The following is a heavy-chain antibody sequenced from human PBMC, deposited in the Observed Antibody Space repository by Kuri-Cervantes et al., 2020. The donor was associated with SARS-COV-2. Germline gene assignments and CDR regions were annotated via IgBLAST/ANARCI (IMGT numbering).Heavy chain of an antibody. V-gene: IGHV4-39*01. CDR3: ARGRAYYDFWSGYRAHAFDI. CDR2: IYYSGST. CDR1: GGSISSSSYY. Sequence: GSLRLSCTVSGGSISSSSYYWGWIRQPPGKGLEWIGSIYYSGSTYYNPSLKSRVAISVDTSKNQFSLKLSSVTAADTAVYYCARGRAYYDFWSGYRAHAFDIWGQGTMVTVSS. D-gene: IGHD3-3*01. J-gene: IGHJ3*02.